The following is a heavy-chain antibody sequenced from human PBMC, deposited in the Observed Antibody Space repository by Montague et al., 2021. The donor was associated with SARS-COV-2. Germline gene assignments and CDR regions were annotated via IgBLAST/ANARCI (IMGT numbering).Heavy chain of an antibody. CDR1: GGSFTGYY. V-gene: IGHV4-34*01. CDR2: INHNGGT. J-gene: IGHJ4*02. Sequence: SETLSLTCAVNGGSFTGYYWTWIRQPPGKGLEWIGEINHNGGTNYNPSLKSRVTMSVDRSKNQFSLTLNSVPAADTAVYYCAREGSPDTRIRGVLHYWGQGTLVTVSS. D-gene: IGHD3-10*01. CDR3: AREGSPDTRIRGVLHY.